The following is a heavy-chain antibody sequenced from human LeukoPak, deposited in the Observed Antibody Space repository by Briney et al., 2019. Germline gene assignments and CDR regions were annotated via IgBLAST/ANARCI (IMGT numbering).Heavy chain of an antibody. Sequence: ASVKVSCKASEYTFTGHYIHWVRLAPGQGLEWMGWIDPVGGGTNFAQKFQGRVTMTRDTSISTAYIELSRLRSDDTAVYYCARGPLIVVVPAALDYWGQGTLVTVSS. CDR1: EYTFTGHY. CDR2: IDPVGGGT. V-gene: IGHV1-2*02. D-gene: IGHD2-2*01. CDR3: ARGPLIVVVPAALDY. J-gene: IGHJ4*02.